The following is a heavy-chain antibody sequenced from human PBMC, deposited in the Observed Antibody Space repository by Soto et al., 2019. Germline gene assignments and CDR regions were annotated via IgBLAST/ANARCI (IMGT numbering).Heavy chain of an antibody. CDR3: AKVYDFWSGYNWFDP. CDR1: GFTFSSYA. D-gene: IGHD3-3*01. J-gene: IGHJ5*02. Sequence: EVQLLESGGGLVQPGGSLRLSCAASGFTFSSYAMSWVRQAPGKGLEWVSAISCSGGSTYYADSVKGRFTISRDNSKNTLYLQMNSLRAEDTAVYYCAKVYDFWSGYNWFDPWGQGTLVTVSS. V-gene: IGHV3-23*01. CDR2: ISCSGGST.